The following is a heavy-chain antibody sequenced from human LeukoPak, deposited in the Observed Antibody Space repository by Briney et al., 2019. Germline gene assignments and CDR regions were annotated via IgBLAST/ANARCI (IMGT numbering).Heavy chain of an antibody. Sequence: PGGSLRLSCAASGFTFSSYSMNWVRQAPGKGLEWVSVIYSGGSTYYADSVKGRFTISRDNSKNTLYLQMNSLRAEDTAVYYCAGDYYGMDVWGQGTTVTVSS. CDR2: IYSGGST. J-gene: IGHJ6*02. CDR3: AGDYYGMDV. CDR1: GFTFSSYS. V-gene: IGHV3-66*01.